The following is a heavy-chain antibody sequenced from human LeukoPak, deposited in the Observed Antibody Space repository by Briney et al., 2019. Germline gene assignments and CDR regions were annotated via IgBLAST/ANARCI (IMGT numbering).Heavy chain of an antibody. CDR1: GGSISSGDYY. J-gene: IGHJ5*02. CDR2: IYYSGST. Sequence: SETLSLTCTVSGGSISSGDYYWSWIRQPPGKGLEWIGYIYYSGSTYYNPSLKSRVTISVDTSKNQSPLKLSSVTAADTAVYYCARDIPHYDILTTAGSGWFDPWGQGTLVTVSS. D-gene: IGHD3-9*01. CDR3: ARDIPHYDILTTAGSGWFDP. V-gene: IGHV4-30-4*01.